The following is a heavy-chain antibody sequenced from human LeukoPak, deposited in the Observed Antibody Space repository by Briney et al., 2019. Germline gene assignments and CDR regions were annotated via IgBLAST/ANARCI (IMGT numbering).Heavy chain of an antibody. Sequence: GGSLRLSCAASGFTFDDYAMHWVRPAPGKGLEWVSGISWNSGSIGYADSVKGRFTISRDNAKNSLYLQMNSLRAEDTALYYCAKDTNPYYYDSSGYPPSYFDYWGQGTLVTVSS. CDR3: AKDTNPYYYDSSGYPPSYFDY. J-gene: IGHJ4*02. CDR1: GFTFDDYA. V-gene: IGHV3-9*01. D-gene: IGHD3-22*01. CDR2: ISWNSGSI.